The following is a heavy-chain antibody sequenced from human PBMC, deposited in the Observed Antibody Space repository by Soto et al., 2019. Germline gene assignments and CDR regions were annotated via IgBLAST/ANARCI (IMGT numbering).Heavy chain of an antibody. J-gene: IGHJ6*02. CDR3: ARPGLDTAMVYGMDV. CDR1: GGSISSSSYY. Sequence: SETLSLTCTVSGGSISSSSYYWGWIRQPPGKGLEWIGSIYYSGSTYYNPSLKSRVTISVDTSKNQFSLKLSSVTAADTAVYYCARPGLDTAMVYGMDVWGQGTMVTVSS. D-gene: IGHD5-18*01. V-gene: IGHV4-39*01. CDR2: IYYSGST.